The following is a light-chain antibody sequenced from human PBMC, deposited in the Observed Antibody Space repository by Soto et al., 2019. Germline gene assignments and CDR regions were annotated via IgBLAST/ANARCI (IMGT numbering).Light chain of an antibody. CDR3: SSYISSSTYLI. CDR2: EVI. CDR1: SSDVGGYNY. J-gene: IGLJ2*01. V-gene: IGLV2-14*01. Sequence: SALTQPASVSGSPGQSSTISCTGTSSDVGGYNYVSWYQQHPGKVPKLLIYEVINRPSGVTNRFSGSKSGNTASLTISGFQAEDEADYYCSSYISSSTYLIFGGGTKLTVL.